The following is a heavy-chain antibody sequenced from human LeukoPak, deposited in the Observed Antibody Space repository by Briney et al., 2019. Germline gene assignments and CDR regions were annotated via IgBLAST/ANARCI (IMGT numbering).Heavy chain of an antibody. D-gene: IGHD3-16*01. V-gene: IGHV4-30-2*01. CDR3: AREGPIRGSNPSTDYYYYMDV. J-gene: IGHJ6*03. Sequence: PSETLSLTCTVSGGSISSGGYYWSWIRQPPGKGLEWIGYIYHSGSTYYNPSLKSRVTISVDRSKNQFSLKLSSVTAADTAVYYCAREGPIRGSNPSTDYYYYMDVWGKGTTVTVSS. CDR1: GGSISSGGYY. CDR2: IYHSGST.